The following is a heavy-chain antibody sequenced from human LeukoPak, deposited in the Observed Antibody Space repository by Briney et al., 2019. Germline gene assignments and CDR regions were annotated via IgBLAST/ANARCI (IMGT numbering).Heavy chain of an antibody. CDR2: IDHDGST. D-gene: IGHD3-22*01. CDR1: GGSVNSGGYS. CDR3: ARSPYYHDTGGSAEYFQH. V-gene: IGHV4-30-2*01. J-gene: IGHJ1*01. Sequence: SQTLSLTCAVSGGSVNSGGYSWSWIRQPPGKGLEWIGYIDHDGSTYYNPSLQSRVTISVDRPKNQLSLRLTSVTAADTAVYYCARSPYYHDTGGSAEYFQHWGQGTLVTVSS.